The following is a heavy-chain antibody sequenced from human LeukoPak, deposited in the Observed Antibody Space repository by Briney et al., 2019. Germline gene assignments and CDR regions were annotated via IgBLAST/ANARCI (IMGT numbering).Heavy chain of an antibody. J-gene: IGHJ4*02. CDR1: GFTFTNYA. CDR2: IWYDGTNK. CDR3: AKVRGYSSGWTDY. V-gene: IGHV3-30*02. D-gene: IGHD2-15*01. Sequence: PGGSLRLSCAASGFTFTNYAMTWVRQAPGKGLEWVAFIWYDGTNKDYADSVKGRFTISRDNSKSTLYLQMDSLTAEDTAVYYCAKVRGYSSGWTDYWGQGTLITVSS.